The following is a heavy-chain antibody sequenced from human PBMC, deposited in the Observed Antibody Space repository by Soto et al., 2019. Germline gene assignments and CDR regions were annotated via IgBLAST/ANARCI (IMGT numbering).Heavy chain of an antibody. CDR3: FGWLGSNWLAP. CDR1: GGSFSTYY. Sequence: QVQPQQWGTGLLKPSETLSLTCAVYGGSFSTYYWNWIRQPPGKGLEWIGEINHSGNTQYNPSLKSRVTMSLDTSKTQFSLKLTSVTAASTAFYDCFGWLGSNWLAPWGQGTLVTVSS. V-gene: IGHV4-34*01. D-gene: IGHD3-22*01. CDR2: INHSGNT. J-gene: IGHJ5*02.